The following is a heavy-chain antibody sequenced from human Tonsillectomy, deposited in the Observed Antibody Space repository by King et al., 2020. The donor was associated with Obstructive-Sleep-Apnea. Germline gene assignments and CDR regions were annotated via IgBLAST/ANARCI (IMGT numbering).Heavy chain of an antibody. V-gene: IGHV4-30-4*01. CDR1: GASINSGEDY. J-gene: IGHJ4*02. Sequence: QLQESGPGLVKPSQTLSLTCTVSGASINSGEDYWGWIRQPPGKGLEWIGYIYYSGSTYYSPSLKSRLIISVDTSKNQFSLRLTSVTAADTAVYYCARVHYYDTSGYYYYFDYWGQGTLVTVS. D-gene: IGHD3-22*01. CDR3: ARVHYYDTSGYYYYFDY. CDR2: IYYSGST.